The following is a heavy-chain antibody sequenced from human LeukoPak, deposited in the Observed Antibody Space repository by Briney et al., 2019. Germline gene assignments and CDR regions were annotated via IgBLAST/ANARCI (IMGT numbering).Heavy chain of an antibody. J-gene: IGHJ4*02. CDR2: IYTSGST. V-gene: IGHV4-4*07. CDR3: ARGIDFWSGSPFDY. Sequence: SETLSLTCSVSGGSISSYYWSWIRQPAGKGLEWIGRIYTSGSTNYNPSLKSRVTMSVDTSKNQFSLKLSSVTAADTAVYYCARGIDFWSGSPFDYWGQGTLVTVSS. D-gene: IGHD3-3*01. CDR1: GGSISSYY.